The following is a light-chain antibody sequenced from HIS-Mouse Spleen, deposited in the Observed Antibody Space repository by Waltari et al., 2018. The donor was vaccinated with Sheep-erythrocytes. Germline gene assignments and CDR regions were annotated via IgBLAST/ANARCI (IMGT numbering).Light chain of an antibody. J-gene: IGLJ3*02. Sequence: SYELTQPPSVSVSPGQTASIPCSGANLGEKYACWYQQKPGQSPVLVIYQDSKRPSGIPERFSGSNSGNTATLTISGTQAMDEADYYCQAWDSSTAWVFGGGTKLTVL. V-gene: IGLV3-1*01. CDR2: QDS. CDR3: QAWDSSTAWV. CDR1: NLGEKY.